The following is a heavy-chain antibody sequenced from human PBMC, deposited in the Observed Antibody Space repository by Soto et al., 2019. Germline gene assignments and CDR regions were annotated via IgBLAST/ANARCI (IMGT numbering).Heavy chain of an antibody. Sequence: GGSLRLSCAASGFTVSSNYMSWVRQAPGKGLEWVSVIYSGGSTYYADSVKGRFTISRDNSKNTLYLQMNSLRAEDTAVYYCARQGYCSSTSCYGPRYYYYMDVWGKGTTVTVSS. D-gene: IGHD2-2*01. CDR2: IYSGGST. CDR1: GFTVSSNY. J-gene: IGHJ6*03. V-gene: IGHV3-66*04. CDR3: ARQGYCSSTSCYGPRYYYYMDV.